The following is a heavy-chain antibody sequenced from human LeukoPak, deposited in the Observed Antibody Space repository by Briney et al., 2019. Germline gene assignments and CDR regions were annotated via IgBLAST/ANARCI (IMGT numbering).Heavy chain of an antibody. CDR3: ARDGSGYSSSLQLGY. CDR2: INPSGGST. V-gene: IGHV1-46*01. CDR1: GYTFTSYY. Sequence: WASVKVSCKASGYTFTSYYMHWVRQAPGQGLEWMGIINPSGGSTSYAQKFQGRVTMTRDTSTSTVYLELSSLRSEDTAVYYCARDGSGYSSSLQLGYWGQGTLVTVSS. J-gene: IGHJ4*02. D-gene: IGHD6-13*01.